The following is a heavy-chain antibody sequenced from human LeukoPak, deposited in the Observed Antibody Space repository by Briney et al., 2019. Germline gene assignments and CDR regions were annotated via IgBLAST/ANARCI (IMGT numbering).Heavy chain of an antibody. CDR2: IYNSGST. J-gene: IGHJ3*01. Sequence: PSETPSLTCTVSGDSINSNYWSWIRQSPGTGLEWIGYIYNSGSTDYNPSLKSRVTISVDTSKNQFSLKLTSVTAADTAVYYCARYSRGWYNAFDLWGQGTMVTVSS. CDR1: GDSINSNY. D-gene: IGHD6-19*01. V-gene: IGHV4-59*01. CDR3: ARYSRGWYNAFDL.